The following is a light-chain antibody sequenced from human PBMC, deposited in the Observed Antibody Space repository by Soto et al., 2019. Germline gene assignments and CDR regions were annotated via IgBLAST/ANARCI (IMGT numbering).Light chain of an antibody. V-gene: IGKV3-20*01. CDR1: RSVSSSS. J-gene: IGKJ1*01. CDR2: GAS. Sequence: EIVLTQSPATLLLSPGEKATLSSRASRSVSSSSLAGNQQNPGQAPGLLINGASSRATGIPDRCSGSGSGTDFTLTISRLEPEDFAVYYCQQYGSSPWTFGQGTKVEIK. CDR3: QQYGSSPWT.